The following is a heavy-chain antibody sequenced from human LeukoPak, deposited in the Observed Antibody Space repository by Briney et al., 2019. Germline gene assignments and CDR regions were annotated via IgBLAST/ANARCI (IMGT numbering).Heavy chain of an antibody. CDR2: IRYDGSNK. CDR1: GFTFSSYG. V-gene: IGHV3-30*02. CDR3: AKEGSYCGGDCFDY. Sequence: GGSLRLSCAASGFTFSSYGMHWVRQAPGKGLEWVAFIRYDGSNKYYADSVKGRFSISRDNSKNTLYLQMNSLRAEDTAVYYCAKEGSYCGGDCFDYWGQGTLVTVSS. J-gene: IGHJ4*02. D-gene: IGHD2-21*01.